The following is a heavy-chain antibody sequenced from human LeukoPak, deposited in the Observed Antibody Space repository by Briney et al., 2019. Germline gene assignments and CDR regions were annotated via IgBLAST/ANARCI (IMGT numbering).Heavy chain of an antibody. D-gene: IGHD3-3*01. Sequence: GGSLRLSCAASGFIFTGYFMSWVRQAPGKGLEWVASIKHDGSEKYYVDSVRGRFTISRDNTKNLLYLQMSSLRAEDTAVYYCATDRGWRTSGYYLYYFEYWGQGTLVTFPS. CDR1: GFIFTGYF. V-gene: IGHV3-7*01. CDR3: ATDRGWRTSGYYLYYFEY. J-gene: IGHJ4*02. CDR2: IKHDGSEK.